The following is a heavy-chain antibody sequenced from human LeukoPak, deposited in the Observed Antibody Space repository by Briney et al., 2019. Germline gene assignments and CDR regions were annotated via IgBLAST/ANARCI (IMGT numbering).Heavy chain of an antibody. CDR1: RFTFRSYE. J-gene: IGHJ4*02. V-gene: IGHV3-48*03. CDR2: ISSSGNTI. D-gene: IGHD1-1*01. Sequence: HPGGSLRLSCAASRFTFRSYEMNWVRQAPGKGLEWVSYISSSGNTIYYADSVKGRFTISRDNAKNSLYLQMNSLRAEDTAVYYCARERQLERLAFGKEGSAFDYWGQGTLVTVSS. CDR3: ARERQLERLAFGKEGSAFDY.